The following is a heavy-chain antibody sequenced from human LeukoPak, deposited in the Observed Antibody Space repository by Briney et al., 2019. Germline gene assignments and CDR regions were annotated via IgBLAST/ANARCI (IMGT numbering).Heavy chain of an antibody. J-gene: IGHJ4*02. D-gene: IGHD3-16*01. CDR3: TTSFPNYDYVWGSYYEKS. CDR2: VKSKTDGGTT. V-gene: IGHV3-15*01. CDR1: GFTFSNAW. Sequence: PGGSLRLSCAASGFTFSNAWMSWVRQAPGKGLEWVGRVKSKTDGGTTDYAAPVKGRFTISRDDSKNTLYLQMNSLKTEDTAVYYCTTSFPNYDYVWGSYYEKSWGQGTLVTVSS.